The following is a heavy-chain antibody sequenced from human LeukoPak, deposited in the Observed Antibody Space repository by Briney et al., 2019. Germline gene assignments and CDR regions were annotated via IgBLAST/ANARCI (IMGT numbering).Heavy chain of an antibody. V-gene: IGHV1-69*04. CDR2: IIPILGIA. J-gene: IGHJ4*02. Sequence: ASVKVSCKASGGTFSSYAISWVRQAPGQGLXXMGRIIPILGIANYAQKFQGRVTITADKSTSTAYMELSSLRSEDTAVYYCARGSYYDSSGYTKDYWGQGTLVTVSS. CDR1: GGTFSSYA. D-gene: IGHD3-22*01. CDR3: ARGSYYDSSGYTKDY.